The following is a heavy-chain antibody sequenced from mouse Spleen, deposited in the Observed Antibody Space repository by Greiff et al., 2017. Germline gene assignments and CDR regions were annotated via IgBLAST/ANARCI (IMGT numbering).Heavy chain of an antibody. CDR3: TRSGYYYGSSYDYYAMDY. CDR1: GYTFTDYE. D-gene: IGHD1-1*01. J-gene: IGHJ4*01. Sequence: VQLQQSGAELVRPGASVTLSCKASGYTFTDYEMHWVKQTPVHGLEWIGAIDPETGGTAYNQKFKGKAILTADKSSSTAYMELRSLTSEDSAVYYCTRSGYYYGSSYDYYAMDYWGQGTSVNVSS. CDR2: IDPETGGT. V-gene: IGHV1-15*01.